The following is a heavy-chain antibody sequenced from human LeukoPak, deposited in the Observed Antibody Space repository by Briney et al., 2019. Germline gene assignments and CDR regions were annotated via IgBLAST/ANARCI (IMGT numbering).Heavy chain of an antibody. CDR2: IYYSGST. J-gene: IGHJ3*02. CDR1: GGSISTYY. CDR3: ARPNWHDARLGAFNI. V-gene: IGHV4-39*07. Sequence: SETLSLTCTVSGGSISTYYWGWIRQPPGKGLEWIGSIYYSGSTFYNPSLKSRVTISVDTSKNQFSLNLNSVTAADTAVYYYARPNWHDARLGAFNIWGQGTMVTVSS. D-gene: IGHD1-1*01.